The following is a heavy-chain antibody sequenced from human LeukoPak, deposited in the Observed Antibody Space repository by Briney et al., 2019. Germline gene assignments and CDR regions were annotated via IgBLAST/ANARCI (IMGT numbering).Heavy chain of an antibody. V-gene: IGHV3-64*01. Sequence: GGSLRLSCAASGFTFSTYSMNWVRQAPGKGLEYVSAISSNGGSTYYANSVKGRFTISRDNSKSTLYLQMGSLRAEDKAVYYCAREGYDTPFDYWGQGTLVTVS. CDR1: GFTFSTYS. CDR3: AREGYDTPFDY. CDR2: ISSNGGST. J-gene: IGHJ4*02. D-gene: IGHD3-22*01.